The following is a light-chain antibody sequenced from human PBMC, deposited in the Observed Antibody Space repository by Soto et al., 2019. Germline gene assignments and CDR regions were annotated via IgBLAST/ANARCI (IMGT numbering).Light chain of an antibody. J-gene: IGKJ2*01. V-gene: IGKV3-15*01. Sequence: EIVMTQSPGTLSVSPGERATLPCRASQSVRSLLAWYQQKPGQAPRLLIYSASTRATGVPARFSGSGSGTEFTLTISSLQSEDFAVYYCQQYNNWPPYTFGQGTKLEIK. CDR1: QSVRSL. CDR3: QQYNNWPPYT. CDR2: SAS.